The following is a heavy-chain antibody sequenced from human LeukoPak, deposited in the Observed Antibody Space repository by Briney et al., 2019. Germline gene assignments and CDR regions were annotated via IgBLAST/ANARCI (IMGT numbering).Heavy chain of an antibody. J-gene: IGHJ4*02. CDR1: RFTFYCYP. CDR2: ISGTGGST. Sequence: GVPLRLSCAASRFTFYCYPMIGLPEAPGRALEGVTAISGTGGSTYYAVSVKGRCTISRDNSKHTVDVHMNSVRAEDTSVYDCAKAILGVFRGWDSWGQGTLVTVSS. CDR3: AKAILGVFRGWDS. D-gene: IGHD3-3*01. V-gene: IGHV3-23*01.